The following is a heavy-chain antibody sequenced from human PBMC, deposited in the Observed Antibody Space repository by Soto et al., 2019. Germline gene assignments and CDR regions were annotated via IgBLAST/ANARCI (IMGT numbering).Heavy chain of an antibody. CDR3: ARSDSGSYQGGWFDP. CDR2: ISSSGSTI. J-gene: IGHJ5*02. CDR1: GFTFSDYY. D-gene: IGHD1-26*01. Sequence: GSLRLSCAASGFTFSDYYMSWIRQAPGKGLEWVSYISSSGSTIYYADSVRGRFTISRDNAKNSLYPQMNSLRAEDTAVYYCARSDSGSYQGGWFDPWGQGTLVTVSS. V-gene: IGHV3-11*01.